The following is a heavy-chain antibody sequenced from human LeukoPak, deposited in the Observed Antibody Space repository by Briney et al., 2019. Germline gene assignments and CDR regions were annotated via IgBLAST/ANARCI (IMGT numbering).Heavy chain of an antibody. Sequence: ASVKVSCKASGYPFNTYDINWVRQATGQGVEWRGWMNPNSGNTNCAQKFKGRVTMTRDTAMGTAYMELSSLTSEDTAVYYCASEKWVKREGVYYYYGITVWGKGTTVTVSS. J-gene: IGHJ6*04. CDR1: GYPFNTYD. CDR3: ASEKWVKREGVYYYYGITV. CDR2: MNPNSGNT. V-gene: IGHV1-8*01. D-gene: IGHD1-26*01.